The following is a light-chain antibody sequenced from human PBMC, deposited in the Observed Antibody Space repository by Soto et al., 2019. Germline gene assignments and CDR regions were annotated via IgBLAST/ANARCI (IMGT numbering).Light chain of an antibody. Sequence: VVTQSPASLSVSPGDRVTISCRAGPISSNLAWHQQRPGQAPRLLIYGASVRATGVPARFSGSGSGTEFTLTINSLQSEDFGVYYCQQFGSSIPHTFGQGTKLEIK. CDR1: PISSN. CDR2: GAS. CDR3: QQFGSSIPHT. J-gene: IGKJ2*01. V-gene: IGKV3-15*01.